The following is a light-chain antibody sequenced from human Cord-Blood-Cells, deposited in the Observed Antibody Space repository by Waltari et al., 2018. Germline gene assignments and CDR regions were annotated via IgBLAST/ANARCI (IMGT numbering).Light chain of an antibody. V-gene: IGKV1-39*01. J-gene: IGKJ1*01. CDR1: QSISSY. CDR2: AAS. CDR3: QQSYSQRT. Sequence: DIQMTQLQSSLPASLGDRVPITCRAIQSISSYLNWYKQKPGKAPKLLIYAASSLQSGVPSRFSGSGSGTDFTLTISSLQPEDFATYYCQQSYSQRTFGQGTKVEIK.